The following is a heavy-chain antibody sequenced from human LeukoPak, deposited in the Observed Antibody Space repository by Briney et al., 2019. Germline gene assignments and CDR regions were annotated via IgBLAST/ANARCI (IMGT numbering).Heavy chain of an antibody. CDR1: GGSISSSSYY. Sequence: SETLSLTCTVSGGSISSSSYYWGWIRQPPGTGLEWIGSIYYSGSTYYNPSLKSRVIISVDTSKNQFSLKLTSVTAADTAVYYCAPQRGGLTRFDYWGQGTLVTVSS. J-gene: IGHJ4*02. CDR3: APQRGGLTRFDY. CDR2: IYYSGST. V-gene: IGHV4-39*01. D-gene: IGHD3-16*01.